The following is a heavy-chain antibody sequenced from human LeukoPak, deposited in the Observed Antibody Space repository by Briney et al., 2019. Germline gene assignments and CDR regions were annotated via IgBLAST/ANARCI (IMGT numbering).Heavy chain of an antibody. CDR1: GFTFSSYW. D-gene: IGHD6-19*01. Sequence: GGSLRLSCAASGFTFSSYWMHWFRQAPGKGLVWVSRIKTDGSSTTYADSVKGRFTISRDNAKNTVYLQMNSLRAEDTAVYYCARGSSGWYGVGYWGQGTLVTVSS. J-gene: IGHJ4*02. CDR3: ARGSSGWYGVGY. CDR2: IKTDGSST. V-gene: IGHV3-74*01.